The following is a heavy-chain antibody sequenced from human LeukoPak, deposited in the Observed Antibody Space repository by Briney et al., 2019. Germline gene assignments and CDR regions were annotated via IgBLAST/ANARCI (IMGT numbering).Heavy chain of an antibody. CDR2: IYQSGSGSS. D-gene: IGHD3-3*01. Sequence: SETLSLTCSVSGGSIISSNYYWGWIRQPPGKGLEWIGSIYQSGSGSSYYNPSLKSRVTIFGDTSKNQLFLRLSSVTAADTAVYYCASTLRFLPYRRFDYWGQGTLVTVPS. CDR1: GGSIISSNYY. J-gene: IGHJ4*02. CDR3: ASTLRFLPYRRFDY. V-gene: IGHV4-39*01.